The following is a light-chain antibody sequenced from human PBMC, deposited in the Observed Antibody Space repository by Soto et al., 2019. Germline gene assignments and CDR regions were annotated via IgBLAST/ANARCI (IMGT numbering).Light chain of an antibody. CDR1: QSVSSSC. Sequence: DIVLTQSPGTLSLSPGERATISCRASQSVSSSCLAWYQQKPGQAPRLLIYDASSRATGIPDRFSGGGSGTDFTLTISRLEPEDFAVYYCQQYGSSSWTFGQGTKVDNK. CDR2: DAS. J-gene: IGKJ1*01. CDR3: QQYGSSSWT. V-gene: IGKV3-20*01.